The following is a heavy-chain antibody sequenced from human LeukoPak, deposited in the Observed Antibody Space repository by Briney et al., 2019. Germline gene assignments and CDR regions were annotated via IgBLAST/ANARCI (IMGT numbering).Heavy chain of an antibody. D-gene: IGHD3-9*01. V-gene: IGHV3-23*01. CDR1: GFTLSSYA. CDR3: AKVDYDILTGYYTNTYYFDY. J-gene: IGHJ4*02. Sequence: GGSLRLSCAASGFTLSSYAMSWVRQAPGKGLEWVSAISGSGGSTYYADSVKGRFTISRDNSKNTLYLQMSSLRAEDTAVYYCAKVDYDILTGYYTNTYYFDYWGQGTLVTVSS. CDR2: ISGSGGST.